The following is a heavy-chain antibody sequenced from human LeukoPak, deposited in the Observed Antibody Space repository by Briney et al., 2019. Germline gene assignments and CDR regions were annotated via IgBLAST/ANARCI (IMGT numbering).Heavy chain of an antibody. CDR3: AVGLGTSDY. CDR2: IYYSGST. CDR1: GYSISSGYY. J-gene: IGHJ4*02. V-gene: IGHV4-38-2*02. D-gene: IGHD7-27*01. Sequence: KPSETLSLTCTVSGYSISSGYYWGWIRQPPGKGLEWIGSIYYSGSTYYNPSLKSRVTISVDTSKNQFSLKLSSVTAADTAVYYCAVGLGTSDYWGQGTLVTVSS.